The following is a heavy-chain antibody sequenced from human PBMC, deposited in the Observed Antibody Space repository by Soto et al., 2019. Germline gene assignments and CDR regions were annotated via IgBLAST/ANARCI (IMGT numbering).Heavy chain of an antibody. CDR2: IYYSGST. CDR1: GGSVSSGSYY. CDR3: ARDLGAVAGSGDYGMDV. D-gene: IGHD6-19*01. Sequence: SETLSLTCTVSGGSVSSGSYYWSWIRQPPGKGLEWIGYIYYSGSTNYNPSLKSRVTISVDTSKNQFSLKLSSVTAADTAVYYCARDLGAVAGSGDYGMDVWGQATTVIVSS. J-gene: IGHJ6*02. V-gene: IGHV4-61*01.